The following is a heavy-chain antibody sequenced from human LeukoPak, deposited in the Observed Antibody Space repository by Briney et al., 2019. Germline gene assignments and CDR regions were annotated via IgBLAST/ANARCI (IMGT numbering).Heavy chain of an antibody. Sequence: GSLRLSCAASGFPFSSYSMNWVRQAPGKGLEWVSSISSSSSYIYYADSVKGRFTISRDNAKNSLYLQMNSLRAEDTAVYYCARALRDYKGFDPWGQGTLVTVSS. V-gene: IGHV3-21*01. CDR2: ISSSSSYI. D-gene: IGHD4-11*01. J-gene: IGHJ5*02. CDR3: ARALRDYKGFDP. CDR1: GFPFSSYS.